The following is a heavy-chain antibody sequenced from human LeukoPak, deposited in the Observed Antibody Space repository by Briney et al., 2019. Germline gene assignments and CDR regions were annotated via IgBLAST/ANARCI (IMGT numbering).Heavy chain of an antibody. CDR1: GFTFNSYA. J-gene: IGHJ4*02. CDR2: ISPSGTDT. Sequence: GGSLRLSCAASGFTFNSYAMSWVRQAPGKGLEWVSAISPSGTDTNYADSVKGRFTISRDNSKNTLYLQMSSLRAEDSAVYYCAKRGGYETMAAFDYWGQGTLVTVSS. D-gene: IGHD3-10*01. V-gene: IGHV3-23*01. CDR3: AKRGGYETMAAFDY.